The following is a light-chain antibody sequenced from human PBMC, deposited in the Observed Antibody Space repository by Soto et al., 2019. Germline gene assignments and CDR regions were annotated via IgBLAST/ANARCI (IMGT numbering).Light chain of an antibody. V-gene: IGKV1-5*03. J-gene: IGKJ1*01. CDR2: KAS. CDR1: QSISAW. Sequence: DIQMTQSPSTLSASVGDRVSINCRASQSISAWLAWYQQKPGKAPRLLIYKASTLEIGVPSRFSGSGSGTELTLTISSLQPDDVETYYCQQYNDYSWTFGQGTKVDIK. CDR3: QQYNDYSWT.